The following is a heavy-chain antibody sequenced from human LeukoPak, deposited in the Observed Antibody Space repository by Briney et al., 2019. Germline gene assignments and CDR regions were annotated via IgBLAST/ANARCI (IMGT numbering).Heavy chain of an antibody. CDR1: GFTFSSYA. D-gene: IGHD2-21*02. CDR2: ISGSGGST. V-gene: IGHV3-23*01. Sequence: PGGSLRLSCAASGFTFSSYAMSWVRQAPGKGLEWVSAISGSGGSTYYADSVKGRFTISRDNAKNSLYLQMNSLRAEDTAVYYCARDLGDSDFDYWGQGTLVTVSS. CDR3: ARDLGDSDFDY. J-gene: IGHJ4*02.